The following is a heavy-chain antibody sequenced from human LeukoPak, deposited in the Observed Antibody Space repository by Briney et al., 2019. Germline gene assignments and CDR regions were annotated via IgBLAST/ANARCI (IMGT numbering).Heavy chain of an antibody. J-gene: IGHJ4*02. V-gene: IGHV3-20*04. CDR2: INWNGGST. CDR3: ARDRASGWYRGDYDY. CDR1: GFTFDDYG. D-gene: IGHD6-19*01. Sequence: GGSLRLSCAASGFTFDDYGMGWVRQAPGKGLEWVSGVSAINWNGGSTGYADSVKGRFTISRDNAKNSLYLQMNSLRVEDTAFYFCARDRASGWYRGDYDYWGQGTLVTVSS.